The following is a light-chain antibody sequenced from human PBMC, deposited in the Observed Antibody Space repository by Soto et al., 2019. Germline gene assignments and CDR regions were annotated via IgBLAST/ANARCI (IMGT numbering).Light chain of an antibody. V-gene: IGKV1-39*01. CDR2: AAS. Sequence: DFQVTQSPSSLSASVGDRVTITCRASQSVNDYLNWYQQRPGKAPRLLIYAASTLHSGVPSRFSGSGFGTDFSLTISRLEPEDFAIYYCQQYGGVPYTFGQGTKLEIK. J-gene: IGKJ2*01. CDR1: QSVNDY. CDR3: QQYGGVPYT.